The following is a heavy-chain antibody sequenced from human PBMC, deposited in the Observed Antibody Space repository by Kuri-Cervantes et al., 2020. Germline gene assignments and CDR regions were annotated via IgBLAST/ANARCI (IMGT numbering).Heavy chain of an antibody. D-gene: IGHD6-13*01. V-gene: IGHV3-7*01. CDR1: GFTFSSHW. CDR3: ARGVAVADKHFDY. J-gene: IGHJ4*02. Sequence: GGSLRLSCVASGFTFSSHWMSWVRQPPGKGLEWVGNIKQDGSEKYYADSVKGRFTISRDNARNSEFLQMNSLRVEDTAVYYCARGVAVADKHFDYWGQGTLVTVSS. CDR2: IKQDGSEK.